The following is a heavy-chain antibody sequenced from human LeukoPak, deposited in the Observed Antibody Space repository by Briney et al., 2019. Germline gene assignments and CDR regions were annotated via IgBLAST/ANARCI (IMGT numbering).Heavy chain of an antibody. CDR3: ARAPYSMIVLEIGAFDI. J-gene: IGHJ3*02. CDR1: GYTFTSYY. V-gene: IGHV1-46*01. Sequence: ASVKVSCKASGYTFTSYYMHWVRQAPGQGLEWMGLINPSGGSTSYAQKFQGRVTMTRDTSTSTVYMELSSLRSEDTAVYYCARAPYSMIVLEIGAFDIWGQGTMVTVSS. D-gene: IGHD3-22*01. CDR2: INPSGGST.